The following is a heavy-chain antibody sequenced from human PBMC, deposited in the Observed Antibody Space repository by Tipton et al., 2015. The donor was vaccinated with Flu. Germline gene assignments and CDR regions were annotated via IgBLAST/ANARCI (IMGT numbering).Heavy chain of an antibody. CDR1: GGSISSYY. J-gene: IGHJ3*02. V-gene: IGHV4-4*07. D-gene: IGHD1-14*01. CDR2: IYTSGST. Sequence: TLSLTCTVSGGSISSYYWSWIRQPAGKGLEWIGRIYTSGSTNYNPSLKSRVTMSVDTSKNQFSLKLSSVTAADTAVYYCARGLVEGWPTGPDIWGQGTMVTVSS. CDR3: ARGLVEGWPTGPDI.